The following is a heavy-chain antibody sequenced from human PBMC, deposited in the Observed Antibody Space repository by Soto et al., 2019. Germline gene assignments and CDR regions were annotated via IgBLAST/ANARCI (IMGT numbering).Heavy chain of an antibody. J-gene: IGHJ5*02. Sequence: KFLKWMGRIDPSDSYTNYSPSFQGHVTISADKSISTAYLQWSSLKASDTAMYYCARSPVRAAYAHGVGWLDHWGQGNLVLGSS. CDR2: IDPSDSYT. D-gene: IGHD2-2*01. V-gene: IGHV5-10-1*01. CDR3: ARSPVRAAYAHGVGWLDH.